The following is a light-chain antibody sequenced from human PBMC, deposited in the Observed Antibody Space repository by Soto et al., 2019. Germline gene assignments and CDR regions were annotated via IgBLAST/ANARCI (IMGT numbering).Light chain of an antibody. J-gene: IGKJ5*01. V-gene: IGKV3-11*01. CDR1: RSVSTY. Sequence: EIVLTQSPGTLSLSPGERATLSCRASRSVSTYLAWYQHKPGQAPRLLIYDTYNRATGIPARFSGSGSGTDFTLTISSLEPEDFEVYYCQQRSSWPPITFGQGTDWRL. CDR3: QQRSSWPPIT. CDR2: DTY.